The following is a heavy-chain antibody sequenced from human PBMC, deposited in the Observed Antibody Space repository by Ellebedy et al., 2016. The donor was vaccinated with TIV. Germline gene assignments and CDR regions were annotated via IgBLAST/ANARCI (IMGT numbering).Heavy chain of an antibody. CDR3: ARITNGWGFDY. V-gene: IGHV2-70*17. Sequence: SGPTLVKPTQTLTLTCTFSGFSLSTSRLSVSWIRQPPGKALEWLARIDWDDDKFYSTSLRTRLTISKDNSENQVVLTMTNMDPEDTATYYCARITNGWGFDYWGQGALVTVSS. J-gene: IGHJ4*02. CDR2: IDWDDDK. CDR1: GFSLSTSRLS. D-gene: IGHD3-10*01.